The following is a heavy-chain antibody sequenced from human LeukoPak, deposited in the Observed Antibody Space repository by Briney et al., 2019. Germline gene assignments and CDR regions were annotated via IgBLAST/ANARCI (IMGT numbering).Heavy chain of an antibody. CDR3: AKDADYYYGSGNSMDV. D-gene: IGHD3-10*01. V-gene: IGHV3-30*04. CDR1: GFTFTNYP. J-gene: IGHJ6*03. Sequence: GGSLRLSCAASGFTFTNYPVHWVRQAPGKGLEWVTVISYDGTTKYYADSVKGRFTISRDNSRNTLYLQMNNLRTEDTAVYYCAKDADYYYGSGNSMDVWGKGTTVTISS. CDR2: ISYDGTTK.